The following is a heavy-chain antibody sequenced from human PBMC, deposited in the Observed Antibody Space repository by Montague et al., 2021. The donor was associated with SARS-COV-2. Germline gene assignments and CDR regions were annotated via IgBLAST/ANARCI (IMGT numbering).Heavy chain of an antibody. D-gene: IGHD6-19*01. J-gene: IGHJ4*02. CDR3: AKDDSLSVATLDS. V-gene: IGHV4-4*02. Sequence: SETLSLTCAVSGGSIKTYIWWSWVRPAPGKGLECLGEILHSRTDNYNPSLKSRVTISVDKSRYEFSLTLSSLTAADTAVYFCAKDDSLSVATLDSWGQGTLVTVSS. CDR1: GGSIKTYIW. CDR2: ILHSRTD.